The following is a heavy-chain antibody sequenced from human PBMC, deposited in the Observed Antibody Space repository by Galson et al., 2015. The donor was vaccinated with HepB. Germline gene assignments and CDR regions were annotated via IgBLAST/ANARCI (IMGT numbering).Heavy chain of an antibody. Sequence: SVKVSCKASGYTFTSYAMHWVRQAPGQRLEWMGWINAGNGNTKYSQKFQGRVTITRDTSASTAYMELSSLRSEDTAVYYCAESSLYYDSSGYYVSWGQGTLVTVSS. CDR1: GYTFTSYA. D-gene: IGHD3-22*01. J-gene: IGHJ4*02. V-gene: IGHV1-3*01. CDR2: INAGNGNT. CDR3: AESSLYYDSSGYYVS.